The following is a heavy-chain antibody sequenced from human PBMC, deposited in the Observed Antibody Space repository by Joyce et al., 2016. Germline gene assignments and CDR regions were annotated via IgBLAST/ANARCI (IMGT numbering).Heavy chain of an antibody. V-gene: IGHV1-46*01. Sequence: QVQLVRSGAEVQNPGASVKVSCKASGYTFTSYSIHWVRQAPGQGLEWMGILNPRDGTTNYAQGFQGRVSMTRDTSTGTLYMELNGLRSEDTAIYYCARKDGYNPFAFNIWGQGTMVTVSS. D-gene: IGHD5-24*01. CDR2: LNPRDGTT. J-gene: IGHJ3*02. CDR1: GYTFTSYS. CDR3: ARKDGYNPFAFNI.